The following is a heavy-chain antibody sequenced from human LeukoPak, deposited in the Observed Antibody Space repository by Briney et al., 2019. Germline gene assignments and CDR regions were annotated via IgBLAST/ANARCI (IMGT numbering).Heavy chain of an antibody. CDR2: VSYDGRNK. CDR3: ASSYDTSGHQDY. V-gene: IGHV3-30*04. D-gene: IGHD3-22*01. CDR1: GFTFSSYA. J-gene: IGHJ4*02. Sequence: GSLRLSCAASGFTFSSYAMNWVRQAPGKGLEWVAVVSYDGRNKYCAESVKGRFTISRDNSKNTLYLQMNSLRAEDTAVYYCASSYDTSGHQDYWGQGTLVTVSS.